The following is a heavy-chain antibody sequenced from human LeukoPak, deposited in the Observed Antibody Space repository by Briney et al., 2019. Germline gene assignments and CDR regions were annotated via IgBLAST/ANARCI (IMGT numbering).Heavy chain of an antibody. D-gene: IGHD6-19*01. CDR2: IKQDGSEK. V-gene: IGHV3-7*01. CDR3: ARDRPVGSGWYPNWFDP. J-gene: IGHJ5*02. Sequence: GGSLRLSCAASGFTFSSYWMSWVRQAPGKGLEWVANIKQDGSEKYYVDSVKGRFTISRDNAKNSLYLQMNSLRAEDTAVYYCARDRPVGSGWYPNWFDPWGQGTPVTVSS. CDR1: GFTFSSYW.